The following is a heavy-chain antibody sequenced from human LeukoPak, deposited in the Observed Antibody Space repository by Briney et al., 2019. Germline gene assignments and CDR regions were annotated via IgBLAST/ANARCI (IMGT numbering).Heavy chain of an antibody. CDR2: INHSGST. Sequence: GSLRLSCAASGFTFSSYAMSWVRQAPGKGLEWIGEINHSGSTNYNPSLKSRVTISVDTSKNQFSLKLSSVTAADTAVYYCARSRGYSYGHDYWGQGTLVTVSS. CDR3: ARSRGYSYGHDY. J-gene: IGHJ4*02. V-gene: IGHV4-34*01. D-gene: IGHD5-18*01. CDR1: GFTFSSYA.